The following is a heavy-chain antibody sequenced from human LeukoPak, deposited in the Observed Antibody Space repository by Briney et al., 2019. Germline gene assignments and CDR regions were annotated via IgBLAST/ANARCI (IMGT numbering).Heavy chain of an antibody. J-gene: IGHJ4*02. CDR3: ARDSPTCGGDCYLFDY. D-gene: IGHD2-21*01. CDR2: IYTSGST. CDR1: GGSISSGSYY. Sequence: PSETLSLTCTVSGGSISSGSYYWSWIRQPAGKGLEWIGRIYTSGSTYYNPSLKSRVTISVDTSKNQFSLKLSSVTAADTAVYYCARDSPTCGGDCYLFDYWGQGTLVTVSS. V-gene: IGHV4-61*02.